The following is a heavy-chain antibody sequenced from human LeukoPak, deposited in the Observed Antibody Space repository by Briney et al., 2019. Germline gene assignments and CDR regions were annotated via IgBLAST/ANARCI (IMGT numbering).Heavy chain of an antibody. V-gene: IGHV3-30*04. CDR3: ARLVAGAYCSGGSCYYYYMDV. D-gene: IGHD2-15*01. J-gene: IGHJ6*03. CDR1: GFTFSSYV. CDR2: ISYDGSNE. Sequence: GGSLRLSCAASGFTFSSYVMHWVRQAPGKGLEWVAIISYDGSNEYYADSVKGRFTISRDNAKNSLYLQMNSLGAEDTAVYYCARLVAGAYCSGGSCYYYYMDVWGKGTTVTVSS.